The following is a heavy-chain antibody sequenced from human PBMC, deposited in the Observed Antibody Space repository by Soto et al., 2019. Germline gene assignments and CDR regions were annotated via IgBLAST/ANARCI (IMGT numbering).Heavy chain of an antibody. CDR1: GYTFTSYG. J-gene: IGHJ4*02. CDR2: ISAYNRNT. V-gene: IGHV1-18*01. CDR3: ARVIAAAADFDY. Sequence: QVQLVQSGAEVKKPGASVKVSCKASGYTFTSYGLSWVRQAPGQGLEWMGWISAYNRNTNYAQKLQGRVTMTTDTPTNTAYMALRSLRSDDTAVYYCARVIAAAADFDYWGQGTLVTVSS. D-gene: IGHD6-13*01.